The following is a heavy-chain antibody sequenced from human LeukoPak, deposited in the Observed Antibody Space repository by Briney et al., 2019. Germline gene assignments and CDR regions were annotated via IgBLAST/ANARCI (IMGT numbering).Heavy chain of an antibody. Sequence: SETLSLTCTVSGYSINSGYYWGWIRQPPGKGLEWIGEINHSGSANYNPSLKSRVTISVDASKSQFSLRLSSVTAADTAVYYCARLTYSNNWYFRRGLDNWFDPWGQGTLVTVSS. CDR3: ARLTYSNNWYFRRGLDNWFDP. CDR1: GYSINSGYY. J-gene: IGHJ5*02. CDR2: INHSGSA. V-gene: IGHV4-38-2*02. D-gene: IGHD6-13*01.